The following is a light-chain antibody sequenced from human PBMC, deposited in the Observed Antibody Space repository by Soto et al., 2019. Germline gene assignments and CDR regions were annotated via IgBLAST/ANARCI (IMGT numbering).Light chain of an antibody. V-gene: IGKV1-12*01. Sequence: DIQMTQSPSSVSASVGDSVTITCRASQNIISWLAWYQQKPGIAPKLLIYAASILQSGVPSRFSGSGSGTDFTLTINSLQPEDFATYYCQQACGFPVTFGQGTRLEIK. CDR3: QQACGFPVT. J-gene: IGKJ5*01. CDR2: AAS. CDR1: QNIISW.